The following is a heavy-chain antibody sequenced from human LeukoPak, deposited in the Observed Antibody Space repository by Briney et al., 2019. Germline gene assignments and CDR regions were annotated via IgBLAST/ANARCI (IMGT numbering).Heavy chain of an antibody. CDR1: GYTFTGYY. CDR3: ARWYYYGSGSYYSKHYYYYMDV. Sequence: ASVKVSCKASGYTFTGYYMHWVRQAPGQGLEWMGWINPNSGGTNYAQKFQGRVTMTRDTSISTAHMELSRLRSDDTAVYYCARWYYYGSGSYYSKHYYYYMDVWGKGTTVTVSS. CDR2: INPNSGGT. V-gene: IGHV1-2*02. D-gene: IGHD3-10*01. J-gene: IGHJ6*03.